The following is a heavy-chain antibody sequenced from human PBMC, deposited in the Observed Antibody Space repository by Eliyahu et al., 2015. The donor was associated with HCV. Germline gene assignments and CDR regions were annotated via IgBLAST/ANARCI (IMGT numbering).Heavy chain of an antibody. CDR3: AHSLGYCTGGVCPAYYYYYGMDV. D-gene: IGHD2-8*02. CDR1: GFSLSTSGVG. J-gene: IGHJ6*02. V-gene: IGHV2-5*02. CDR2: IYWDDDK. Sequence: QITLKESGPTLVKPTQTLTLTCTFSGFSLSTSGVGVGWIRQPPGKALEWLALIYWDDDKRYSPSLKSRLTITKDTSKNQVVLTMTNMDPVDTATYYCAHSLGYCTGGVCPAYYYYYGMDVWGQGTTVTVSS.